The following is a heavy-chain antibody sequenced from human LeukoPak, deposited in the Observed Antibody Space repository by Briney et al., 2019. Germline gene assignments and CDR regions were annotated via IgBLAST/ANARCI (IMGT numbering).Heavy chain of an antibody. J-gene: IGHJ6*02. CDR2: ISGSGGST. Sequence: GGSLRLSCAASGFTFSSCAMSWVRQAPGKGLEWVSAISGSGGSTYYADSVKGRFTISRDNSKNTLYLQMNSLRAEDTAVYYCAKVRRSCSGGSCYYYYYGMDVWGQGTTVTVSS. V-gene: IGHV3-23*01. CDR3: AKVRRSCSGGSCYYYYYGMDV. CDR1: GFTFSSCA. D-gene: IGHD2-15*01.